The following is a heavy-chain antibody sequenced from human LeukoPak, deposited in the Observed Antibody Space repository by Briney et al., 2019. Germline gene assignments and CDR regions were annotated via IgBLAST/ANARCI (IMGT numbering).Heavy chain of an antibody. J-gene: IGHJ5*02. D-gene: IGHD3-9*01. CDR3: ARLPTGYPNWFDP. Sequence: SETLSLTCAVSGGSIISSSYNWGWIRQPPGKGLEWIGTIYHSGTTYYNPSLKSRVTISVDTSKNQFFLKLSSVTAADTAVYYCARLPTGYPNWFDPWGQGTLVTVSS. V-gene: IGHV4-39*01. CDR2: IYHSGTT. CDR1: GGSIISSSYN.